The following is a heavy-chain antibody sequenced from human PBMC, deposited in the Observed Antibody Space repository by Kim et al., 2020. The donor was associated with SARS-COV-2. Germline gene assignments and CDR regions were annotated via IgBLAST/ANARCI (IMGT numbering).Heavy chain of an antibody. V-gene: IGHV1-18*01. CDR3: ARDSSARGLTRYYYYYGMDV. Sequence: ASVKVSCKASGYTFTSYGISWVRQAPGQGLEWMGWISAYNGNTNYAQKLQGRVTMTTDTSTSTAYMELRSLRSDDTAVYYCARDSSARGLTRYYYYYGMDVWGQGTTVTVSS. D-gene: IGHD3-22*01. J-gene: IGHJ6*02. CDR1: GYTFTSYG. CDR2: ISAYNGNT.